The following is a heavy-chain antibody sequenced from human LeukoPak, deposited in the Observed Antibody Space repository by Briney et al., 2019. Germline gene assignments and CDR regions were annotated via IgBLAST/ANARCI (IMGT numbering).Heavy chain of an antibody. J-gene: IGHJ4*02. V-gene: IGHV1-3*01. CDR1: GYTFTTYA. Sequence: ASVKVSCKASGYTFTTYAMHWVRQAPGQRLEWMGWINAGNGNTKYSRKFQARVTITRDTSASTAYMEMRSLRSEDTAVYYCARDPIGSRWPYYFDYWGQGTLVTVAS. CDR2: INAGNGNT. CDR3: ARDPIGSRWPYYFDY. D-gene: IGHD6-13*01.